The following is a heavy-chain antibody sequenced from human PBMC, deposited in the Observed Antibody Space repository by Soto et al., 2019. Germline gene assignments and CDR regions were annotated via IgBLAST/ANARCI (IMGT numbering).Heavy chain of an antibody. Sequence: EVQLVESGGGLVQPGRSLRLSCAASGFTFDDYAMHWVRQAPGKGLEWVSGISWNSGSIGYADSVKGRFTISRDNAKNSLYLQMNSLRAEDTALYYCAKDRGLGLSVYFDYWGQGTLVTVSS. D-gene: IGHD6-19*01. J-gene: IGHJ4*02. CDR3: AKDRGLGLSVYFDY. V-gene: IGHV3-9*01. CDR2: ISWNSGSI. CDR1: GFTFDDYA.